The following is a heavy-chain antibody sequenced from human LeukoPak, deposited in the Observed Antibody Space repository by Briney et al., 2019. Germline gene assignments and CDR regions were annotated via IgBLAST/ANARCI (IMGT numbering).Heavy chain of an antibody. J-gene: IGHJ4*02. Sequence: PGGSLRLSCAASGFTFSSYGMSWVRQAPGKGLEWVSAISGSGGSTYYADSVKGRFTISRDNSKNTLYLQMNSLRAEDTAVYYCAKDYDYDILTGYVQFDYWGQGTLVTVSS. CDR2: ISGSGGST. CDR1: GFTFSSYG. V-gene: IGHV3-23*01. CDR3: AKDYDYDILTGYVQFDY. D-gene: IGHD3-9*01.